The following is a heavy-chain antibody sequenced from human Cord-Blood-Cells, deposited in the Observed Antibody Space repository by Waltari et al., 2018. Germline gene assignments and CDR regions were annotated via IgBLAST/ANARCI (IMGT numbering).Heavy chain of an antibody. CDR2: IYHSGST. CDR1: GYSISSGYY. V-gene: IGHV4-38-2*02. J-gene: IGHJ4*02. Sequence: QVQLQESGPGLVKPSETLSLTCAVSGYSISSGYYWGWIRQPPGKGLEWIGSIYHSGSTYYNPSLKSRVTISVDTSKNQFSLKLSSVTAADTAVYYCARDLTLSYDFWSGYYYFDYWGQGTLVTVSS. CDR3: ARDLTLSYDFWSGYYYFDY. D-gene: IGHD3-3*01.